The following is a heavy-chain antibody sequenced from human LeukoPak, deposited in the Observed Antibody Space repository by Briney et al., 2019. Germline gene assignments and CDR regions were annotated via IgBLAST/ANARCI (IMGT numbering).Heavy chain of an antibody. J-gene: IGHJ5*02. V-gene: IGHV4-39*01. Sequence: PSETLSLTCTVSGGSISSSSYYWGWIRQPPGKGLEWIGSIYYSGSTYDNPSLKSRVTISVDTSKNQFSLKLSSVTAADTSVYYCARQPSSGWLYNWFDPWGQGTLVTVS. CDR1: GGSISSSSYY. CDR3: ARQPSSGWLYNWFDP. D-gene: IGHD6-19*01. CDR2: IYYSGST.